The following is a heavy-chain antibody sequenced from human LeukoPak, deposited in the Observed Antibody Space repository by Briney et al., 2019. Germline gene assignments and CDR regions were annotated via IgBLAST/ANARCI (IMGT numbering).Heavy chain of an antibody. J-gene: IGHJ3*02. D-gene: IGHD3-10*01. CDR2: VDPTDSDA. CDR1: GFIFNTYW. V-gene: IGHV5-10-1*01. CDR3: ARPLYSGSGSYGTAFDI. Sequence: GESLKISCKGLGFIFNTYWITWVRQMPGKGLEWMGIVDPTDSDADYSPSFQGHVTISADTSINTVYLQWSSLKASDTAMYYCARPLYSGSGSYGTAFDIWGQGTVVTVSS.